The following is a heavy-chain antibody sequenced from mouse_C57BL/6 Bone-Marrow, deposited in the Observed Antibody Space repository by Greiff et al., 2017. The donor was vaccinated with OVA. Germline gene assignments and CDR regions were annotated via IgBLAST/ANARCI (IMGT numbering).Heavy chain of an antibody. V-gene: IGHV1-18*01. CDR1: GYTFTDYN. J-gene: IGHJ4*01. Sequence: EVQLQQSGPELVKPGASVKIPCKASGYTFTDYNMDWVKQSHGKSLEWIGDINPNNGGTIYNQKFKGKATLTVDKSSSTAYMELRSLTSEDTAVYYCARREGLRRGYYAMDYWGQGTSVTVSS. CDR2: INPNNGGT. D-gene: IGHD2-4*01. CDR3: ARREGLRRGYYAMDY.